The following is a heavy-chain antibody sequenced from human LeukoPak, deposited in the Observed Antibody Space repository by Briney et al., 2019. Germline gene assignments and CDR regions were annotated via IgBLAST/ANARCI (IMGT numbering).Heavy chain of an antibody. Sequence: PSETLSLTCTVSGGSISSYYWSWIRQPPGKGLEWIGYVYYSGSTNYNPSLKSRVTISVDTSKNQFSLKLSSVTAADTAVYYCARGPGCDILTGYLDYWGQGTLVTVSS. CDR1: GGSISSYY. CDR3: ARGPGCDILTGYLDY. D-gene: IGHD3-9*01. CDR2: VYYSGST. J-gene: IGHJ4*02. V-gene: IGHV4-59*01.